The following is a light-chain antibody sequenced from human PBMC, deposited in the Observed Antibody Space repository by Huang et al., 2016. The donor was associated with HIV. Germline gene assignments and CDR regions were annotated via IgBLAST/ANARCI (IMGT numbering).Light chain of an antibody. Sequence: IQMTQSPTSLSASVGDRVSIACRASQSISTYLNWYQQKPGKARKLLISSASALHSGVPSRFSGSGSGTDFTLTIRGLQLDDFATYYCQQSYSALSSFGPGTRL. CDR2: SAS. V-gene: IGKV1-39*01. CDR3: QQSYSALSS. CDR1: QSISTY. J-gene: IGKJ5*01.